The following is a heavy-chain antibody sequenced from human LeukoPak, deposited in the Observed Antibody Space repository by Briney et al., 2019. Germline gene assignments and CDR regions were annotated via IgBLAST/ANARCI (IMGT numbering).Heavy chain of an antibody. J-gene: IGHJ4*02. D-gene: IGHD6-13*01. CDR1: GFTFSSYS. CDR3: ARDREDSSSWYDESDY. Sequence: GGSLRLSCAASGFTFSSYSMNWVRQAPGKGLEWVSYISSSSSTIYYADSVKGRFTISRDNAKNSLYLQMNSLRAEDTAVYYCARDREDSSSWYDESDYWGQGTLVTVSS. V-gene: IGHV3-48*01. CDR2: ISSSSSTI.